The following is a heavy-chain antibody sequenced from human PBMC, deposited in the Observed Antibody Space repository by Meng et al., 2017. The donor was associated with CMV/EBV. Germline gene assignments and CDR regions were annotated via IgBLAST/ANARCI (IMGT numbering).Heavy chain of an antibody. V-gene: IGHV4-39*07. CDR1: GGSISSSSYY. CDR2: IYYSGST. CDR3: ARGGIAAAGLH. D-gene: IGHD6-13*01. J-gene: IGHJ4*02. Sequence: LLASGPGLVRPPETLCLTCTCSGGSISSSSYYWGWIRQPPGKGLEWIGSIYYSGSTYYHPSLKSRITISVDTSKNQFSLKLSSVTAADTAVYYCARGGIAAAGLHWGQGTLVTVSS.